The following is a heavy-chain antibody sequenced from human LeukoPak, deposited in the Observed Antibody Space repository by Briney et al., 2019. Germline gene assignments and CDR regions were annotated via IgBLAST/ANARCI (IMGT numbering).Heavy chain of an antibody. D-gene: IGHD3-10*01. CDR3: ARAGVYGSGSYDNWFDP. Sequence: ASETLSLTCAVSGGSFSSGGYSWSWIRQPPGKGLEWIGYIYHSGSTYYNPSLKSRVTISVDRSKNQFSLKLSSVTAADTAVYYCARAGVYGSGSYDNWFDPWGQGTLVTVSS. CDR1: GGSFSSGGYS. CDR2: IYHSGST. J-gene: IGHJ5*02. V-gene: IGHV4-30-2*01.